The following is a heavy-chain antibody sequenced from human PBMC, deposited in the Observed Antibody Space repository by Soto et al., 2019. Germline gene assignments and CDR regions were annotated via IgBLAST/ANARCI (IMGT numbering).Heavy chain of an antibody. Sequence: EVQLVESGGGLVQPGGSLRLSCGASGFTFSSYWMSWVRQAPGKGLEWVANIKQDGSEKYYVDSVKGRFTISRDNAKNSLYLTMNSLRAEDTAVYYCARVQWLDYWGQGTLVTVSS. V-gene: IGHV3-7*01. CDR1: GFTFSSYW. CDR2: IKQDGSEK. CDR3: ARVQWLDY. D-gene: IGHD6-19*01. J-gene: IGHJ4*02.